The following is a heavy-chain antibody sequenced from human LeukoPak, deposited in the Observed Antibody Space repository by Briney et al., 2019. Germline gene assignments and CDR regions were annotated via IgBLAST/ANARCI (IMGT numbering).Heavy chain of an antibody. CDR2: ISSSGSTI. CDR1: GFSFGDYA. Sequence: GRSLTLSCTTSGFSFGDYAMSWVRQAPGKGLEWVSYISSSGSTIYYADSVKGRFTISRDNAKNSLYLQMNSLRAEDTAVYYCARAGSYYYDGSNLYWGQGTLVTVSS. J-gene: IGHJ4*02. D-gene: IGHD3-22*01. CDR3: ARAGSYYYDGSNLY. V-gene: IGHV3-48*03.